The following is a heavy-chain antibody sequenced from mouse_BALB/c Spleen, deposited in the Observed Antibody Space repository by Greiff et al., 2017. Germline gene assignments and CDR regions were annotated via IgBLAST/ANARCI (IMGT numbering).Heavy chain of an antibody. D-gene: IGHD1-1*01. CDR3: ARHKIYYYGSSYRYYAMDY. CDR2: ISSGGGST. Sequence: EVKLQESGGGLVKPGGSLKLSCAASGFAFSSYDMSWVRQTPEKRLEWVAYISSGGGSTYYPDTVKGRFTISRDNAKNTLYLQMSSLKSEDTAMYYCARHKIYYYGSSYRYYAMDYWGQGTSVTVSS. CDR1: GFAFSSYD. J-gene: IGHJ4*01. V-gene: IGHV5-12-1*01.